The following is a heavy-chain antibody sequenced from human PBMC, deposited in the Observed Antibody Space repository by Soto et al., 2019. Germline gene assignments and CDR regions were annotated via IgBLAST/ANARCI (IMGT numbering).Heavy chain of an antibody. Sequence: QVQLQESGPGLVKPSQTLSLTCAVSGGSLSSGGYYWSWIRQAPGKGLEWIGYISYSGSTHYNPSLKSRLSISVDKSKNQFYLKLNSMTAADTAVYYCARDGGDYDFWSGYDVWGQGITVTVSS. V-gene: IGHV4-30-4*01. CDR1: GGSLSSGGYY. J-gene: IGHJ6*02. D-gene: IGHD3-3*01. CDR3: ARDGGDYDFWSGYDV. CDR2: ISYSGST.